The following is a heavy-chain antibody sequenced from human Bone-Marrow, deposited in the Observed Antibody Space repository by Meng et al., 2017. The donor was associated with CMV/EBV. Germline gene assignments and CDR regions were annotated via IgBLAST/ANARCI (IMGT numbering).Heavy chain of an antibody. D-gene: IGHD5-18*01. Sequence: GESLKISCAASGFTFSSYSMNWVRQAPGKGLEWVSSISSSSYIYYADSVKGRFTISRDNAKNSLYLQMNSLRAEDTAVYYCARAGDRARWIQLWLVAFDIWGQGTMVTVSS. J-gene: IGHJ3*02. CDR1: GFTFSSYS. V-gene: IGHV3-21*01. CDR2: ISSSSYI. CDR3: ARAGDRARWIQLWLVAFDI.